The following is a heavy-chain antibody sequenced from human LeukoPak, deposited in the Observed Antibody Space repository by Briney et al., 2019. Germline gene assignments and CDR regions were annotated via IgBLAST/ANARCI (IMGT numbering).Heavy chain of an antibody. CDR1: GGSFSGYY. D-gene: IGHD2-2*01. CDR2: INHSGST. V-gene: IGHV4-34*01. CDR3: ARTLGVIVVVPAAIRAPFDY. Sequence: SETLSLTCAVYGGSFSGYYWSWIRQPPGKGLEWIGEINHSGSTNYNPSLKSRVTISVDTSKNQFSLKLSSVTAADTAVYYCARTLGVIVVVPAAIRAPFDYWGQGTLVTVSS. J-gene: IGHJ4*02.